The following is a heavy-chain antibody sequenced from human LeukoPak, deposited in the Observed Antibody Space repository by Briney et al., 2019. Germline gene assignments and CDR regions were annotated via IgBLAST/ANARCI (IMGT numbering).Heavy chain of an antibody. CDR1: GFTFISYE. D-gene: IGHD4-23*01. J-gene: IGHJ4*02. V-gene: IGHV3-48*03. CDR2: ISGSGGTV. Sequence: GGSLRLSCAASGFTFISYEMNWVRQAPGKGLEWVSYISGSGGTVYNADSVKGRFTISRDNAKNSLYLQMNSLRAEDTAVYYCARAVYGGSSPDYWGQGTLVTVSS. CDR3: ARAVYGGSSPDY.